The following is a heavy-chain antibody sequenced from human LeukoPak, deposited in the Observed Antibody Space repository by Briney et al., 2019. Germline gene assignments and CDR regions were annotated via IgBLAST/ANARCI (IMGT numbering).Heavy chain of an antibody. J-gene: IGHJ4*02. D-gene: IGHD3-9*01. CDR3: AKVRFRYYDILTGHGPVDY. CDR1: GFTFTTYA. V-gene: IGHV3-23*01. CDR2: ISGGGGGT. Sequence: PGGSLRLSCAASGFTFTTYAMNWVRQTPEKGLEWVSTISGGGGGTNYADSVKGRFTISRDNSKNTLYLQMNSLRAEDTALYYCAKVRFRYYDILTGHGPVDYWGQGTLVTVSS.